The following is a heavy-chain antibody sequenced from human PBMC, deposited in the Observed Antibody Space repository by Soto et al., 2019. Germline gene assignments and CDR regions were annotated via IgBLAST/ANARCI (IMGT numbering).Heavy chain of an antibody. Sequence: ASVKVSCKASGYTFTSYDINWVRQATGQGLEWMGWINPNSGGTNYAQKFQGGVTMTRDTSISTAYMELSRLRSDDTAVYYCATGIAAAVNWFDPSGQGTLVTVSS. V-gene: IGHV1-2*02. CDR2: INPNSGGT. CDR1: GYTFTSYD. CDR3: ATGIAAAVNWFDP. J-gene: IGHJ5*02. D-gene: IGHD6-13*01.